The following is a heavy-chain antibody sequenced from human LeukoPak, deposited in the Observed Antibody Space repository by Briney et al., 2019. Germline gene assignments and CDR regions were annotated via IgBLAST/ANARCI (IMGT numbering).Heavy chain of an antibody. CDR1: GFTFSSYW. CDR3: ARVASSRAFDY. CDR2: INSDGSSI. D-gene: IGHD1-26*01. Sequence: GGSLRLSCAASGFTFSSYWMYWVRQDPGKGLVRVSRINSDGSSISYADSVKGRFTISRDNTKTTVYLQMNSLRAEDTAVYYCARVASSRAFDYWGQGTLVTVSS. J-gene: IGHJ4*02. V-gene: IGHV3-74*01.